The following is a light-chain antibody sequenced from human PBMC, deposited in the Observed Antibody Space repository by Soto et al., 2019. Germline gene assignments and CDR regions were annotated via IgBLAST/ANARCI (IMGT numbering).Light chain of an antibody. CDR2: GAS. CDR1: QSVSSN. V-gene: IGKV3-15*01. Sequence: EIVMTQSPATLSVSPGERATLSCRASQSVSSNLAWYQHNPGQAPRLLIYGASTRATGIPARFSGSGSGTEFTLTINSLQSEDFAVYYCQQYNNWPYSFGQGTKLEIK. J-gene: IGKJ2*03. CDR3: QQYNNWPYS.